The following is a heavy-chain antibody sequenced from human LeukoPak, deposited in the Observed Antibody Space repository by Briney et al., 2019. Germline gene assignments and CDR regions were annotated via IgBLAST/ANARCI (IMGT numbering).Heavy chain of an antibody. D-gene: IGHD6-13*01. CDR1: GFTFSSYS. J-gene: IGHJ3*02. V-gene: IGHV3-21*01. CDR3: ARGADSSSWYGDAFDI. Sequence: GGSLRLSCAASGFTFSSYSMNWVRQAPGKGLEWVSSISSSSSYIYYADSVKGRFTISRDNAKNSLYLQMNSLRAEDTAVYYCARGADSSSWYGDAFDIWGQGTMVTVSS. CDR2: ISSSSSYI.